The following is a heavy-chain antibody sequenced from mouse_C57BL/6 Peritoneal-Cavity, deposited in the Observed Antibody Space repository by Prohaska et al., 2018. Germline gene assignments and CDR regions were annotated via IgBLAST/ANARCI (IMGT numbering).Heavy chain of an antibody. CDR2: IKPDISTI. CDR3: ARPFYGSSYWYFDV. V-gene: IGHV4-1*01. CDR1: GIDFSRYW. J-gene: IGHJ1*03. Sequence: EVKLLQSGGGLVQPGGSLKLSCAASGIDFSRYWMSWVRRAPGTGLEWIGEIKPDISTINYAPSLKDKFIIPRDNAKNTLYLQMSKVRSEDTALYYCARPFYGSSYWYFDVWGTGTTVTVSS. D-gene: IGHD1-1*01.